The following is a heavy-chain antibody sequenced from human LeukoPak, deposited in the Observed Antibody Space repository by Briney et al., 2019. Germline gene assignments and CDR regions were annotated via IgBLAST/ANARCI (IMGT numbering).Heavy chain of an antibody. Sequence: GGSLRLSCAASGFTFSSYAMSWVRHAPGKGLEWVSAISGSGGSTYYADSVKGRFTISRDNSKNTLYLQMNSLTAEDTAVYYCAKGWGAYYFDYWGQGTLVTVSS. CDR1: GFTFSSYA. D-gene: IGHD7-27*01. V-gene: IGHV3-23*01. CDR2: ISGSGGST. CDR3: AKGWGAYYFDY. J-gene: IGHJ4*02.